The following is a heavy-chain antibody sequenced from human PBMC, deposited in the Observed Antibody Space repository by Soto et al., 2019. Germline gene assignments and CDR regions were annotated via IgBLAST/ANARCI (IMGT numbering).Heavy chain of an antibody. CDR1: SGSISSSNW. D-gene: IGHD3-16*01. Sequence: SETLSLTCAVSSGSISSSNWWSWVRQPPGKGLEWIGEIYHSGSTNYNPSLKSRVTISVDKSKNQFSLKLSSVTAADTAVYYCARGELGPLHSFYMDVWAKGTSVTVSS. J-gene: IGHJ6*03. V-gene: IGHV4-4*02. CDR2: IYHSGST. CDR3: ARGELGPLHSFYMDV.